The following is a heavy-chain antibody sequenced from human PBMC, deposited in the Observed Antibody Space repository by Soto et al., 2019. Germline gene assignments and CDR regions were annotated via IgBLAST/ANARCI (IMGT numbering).Heavy chain of an antibody. J-gene: IGHJ3*01. Sequence: GGSLRLSCAASGFTFSSYAMSWVRQAPGKGLEWVSAISGSGGSAYYADSVKGRFTISRDNSKTTVYLQMNGLRPDDTAVYYCATWHEREHAYDVWGQGTTVTVSS. CDR1: GFTFSSYA. D-gene: IGHD1-1*01. CDR2: ISGSGGSA. CDR3: ATWHEREHAYDV. V-gene: IGHV3-23*01.